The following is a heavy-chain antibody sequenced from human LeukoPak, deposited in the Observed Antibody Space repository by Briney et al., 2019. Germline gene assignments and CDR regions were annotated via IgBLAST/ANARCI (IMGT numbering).Heavy chain of an antibody. D-gene: IGHD3-3*01. J-gene: IGHJ4*02. Sequence: VASVTVSCKASGYTFSGYYMHWVRQAPGQGLEWMGWINPNSGGTNYAQKFQGRATMTRDTSISTAYMELSRLRSDDTAVYYCARDRYYDFWSGLLYYFDYCGQGTLFTVSS. CDR1: GYTFSGYY. V-gene: IGHV1-2*02. CDR3: ARDRYYDFWSGLLYYFDY. CDR2: INPNSGGT.